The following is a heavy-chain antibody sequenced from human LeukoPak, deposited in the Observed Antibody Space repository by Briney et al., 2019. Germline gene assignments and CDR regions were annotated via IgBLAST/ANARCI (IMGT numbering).Heavy chain of an antibody. CDR3: AKDRSYYYDNSGLI. V-gene: IGHV3-21*04. CDR1: GFTFSAYS. D-gene: IGHD3-22*01. Sequence: GGSLRLSCAASGFTFSAYSMNWVRQAPGKGLEWVSSISSGGNYIYYADSVKGRFTISRDNAKNSLYLQMNSLRAEDTALYYCAKDRSYYYDNSGLIWGQGTLVTVSS. CDR2: ISSGGNYI. J-gene: IGHJ4*01.